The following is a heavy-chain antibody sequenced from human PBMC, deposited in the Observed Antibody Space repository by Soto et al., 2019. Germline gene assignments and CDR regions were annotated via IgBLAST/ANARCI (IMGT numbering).Heavy chain of an antibody. CDR3: ARQIYDSDTGPNFQYYFDS. Sequence: PRESLKISCKASGYSFTRKWISWVRQMPGKGLEWMGRIDPTDSYTNYSPSFRGHVTISVTKSITTVFLQWSSLRASDTAMYYCARQIYDSDTGPNFQYYFDSWGQGTPVTVSS. V-gene: IGHV5-10-1*01. CDR1: GYSFTRKW. J-gene: IGHJ4*02. D-gene: IGHD3-22*01. CDR2: IDPTDSYT.